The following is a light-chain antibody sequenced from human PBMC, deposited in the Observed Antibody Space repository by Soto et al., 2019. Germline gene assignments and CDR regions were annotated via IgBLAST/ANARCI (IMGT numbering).Light chain of an antibody. V-gene: IGKV1-5*01. CDR1: QSLGRR. CDR2: DAS. CDR3: QHDTSYSNT. Sequence: DIQMTQSPSTLSASVGDRVTLTCRASQSLGRRLAWYQQKPGKAPNLLIYDASSLESGFPSRFSGTGSGTEFHLTIRSLQPDDFETYYCQHDTSYSNTFGPGTKVEIK. J-gene: IGKJ1*01.